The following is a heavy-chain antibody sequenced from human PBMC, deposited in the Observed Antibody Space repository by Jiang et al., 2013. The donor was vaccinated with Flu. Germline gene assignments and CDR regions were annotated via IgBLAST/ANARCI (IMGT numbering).Heavy chain of an antibody. CDR3: ARSLRGEKLGALDP. J-gene: IGHJ5*02. CDR2: INAGNGNT. Sequence: SGAEVKKPGTSIKVSCKASGYTFINHAIHWVRQAPGQRLEWMGRINAGNGNTKYSQKFQDTVTFTRDTSASTAYLELSSLKSEDTAVYYCARSLRGEKLGALDPWGQGTLVIVSS. V-gene: IGHV1-3*01. D-gene: IGHD4/OR15-4a*01. CDR1: GYTFINHA.